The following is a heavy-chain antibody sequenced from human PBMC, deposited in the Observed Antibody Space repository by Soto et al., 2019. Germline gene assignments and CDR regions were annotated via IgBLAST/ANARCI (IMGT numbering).Heavy chain of an antibody. CDR2: INHSGST. V-gene: IGHV4-34*01. CDR1: VGSFSGYY. J-gene: IGHJ4*02. Sequence: QVQLQQWGAGLLKPSETLSLTCAVYVGSFSGYYCSWIRQPPGKGLEWIGEINHSGSTNYNPSLKSRVTISVDTSKNQCSLKLSSVTAADTAVYYCAREGSGPPLVDYWGQGTLVTVSS. CDR3: AREGSGPPLVDY. D-gene: IGHD6-19*01.